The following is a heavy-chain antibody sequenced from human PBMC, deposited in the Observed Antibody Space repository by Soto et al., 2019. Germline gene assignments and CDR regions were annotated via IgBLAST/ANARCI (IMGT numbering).Heavy chain of an antibody. J-gene: IGHJ1*01. D-gene: IGHD4-17*01. V-gene: IGHV4-30-2*01. CDR1: GGSISSGGYS. CDR3: ARGGTTVTTFSF. Sequence: QLQLQESGSGLVKPSQTLSLTCAVSGGSISSGGYSWSWIRQPPGKGLEWIGYIYHSGSPNYNPSPQSHATISVDRSKNQFSLKLSSVTAADTAVYYCARGGTTVTTFSFWGQGTLVTVSS. CDR2: IYHSGSP.